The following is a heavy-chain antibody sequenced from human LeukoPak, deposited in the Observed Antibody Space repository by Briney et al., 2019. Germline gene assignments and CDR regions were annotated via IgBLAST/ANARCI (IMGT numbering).Heavy chain of an antibody. CDR2: INPSGGST. D-gene: IGHD6-19*01. CDR3: ARGPYSSGWLLENWFDP. Sequence: ASVKLSCKASGYTFTSYYMHWVRQAPGQGLERMGIINPSGGSTSYAQKFQGRVTMTRDTSTSTVYMELSSLRSEDTAVYYCARGPYSSGWLLENWFDPWGQGTLVTVSS. J-gene: IGHJ5*02. V-gene: IGHV1-46*01. CDR1: GYTFTSYY.